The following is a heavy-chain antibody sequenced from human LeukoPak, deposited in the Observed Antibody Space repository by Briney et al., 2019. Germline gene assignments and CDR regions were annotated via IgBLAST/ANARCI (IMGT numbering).Heavy chain of an antibody. CDR3: ARDYDFCSANAHVFDI. CDR1: GGSISSLF. Sequence: PSETLSLTCTVSGGSISSLFWSWIRQPPGKGPEWIGFVYNSGSTKYNPSLKSRVTISVDTSKNQFSLTLSSVTAADTAVYYCARDYDFCSANAHVFDIWGQGTMVTVSS. CDR2: VYNSGST. J-gene: IGHJ3*02. V-gene: IGHV4-4*08. D-gene: IGHD3-3*01.